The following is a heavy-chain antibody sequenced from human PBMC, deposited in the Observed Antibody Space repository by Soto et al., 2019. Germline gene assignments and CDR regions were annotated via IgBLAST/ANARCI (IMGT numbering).Heavy chain of an antibody. Sequence: EVQLVESGGGLVQPGGSLTLSCAASGLTVNADYMSWVRQAPGKGLEWVSVIFTGGNTYYIDSVKGRFTISRDNSHNTLYLQMNSLRVEGTAVSSCARERAAKADAFDIWGQGTMVTVSS. CDR3: ARERAAKADAFDI. D-gene: IGHD6-25*01. CDR1: GLTVNADY. J-gene: IGHJ3*02. V-gene: IGHV3-66*01. CDR2: IFTGGNT.